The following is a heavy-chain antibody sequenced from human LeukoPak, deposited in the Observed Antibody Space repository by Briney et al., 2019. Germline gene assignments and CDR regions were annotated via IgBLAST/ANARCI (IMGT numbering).Heavy chain of an antibody. Sequence: ASVKVSCKASGYTFTGYYMHWVRQAPGQGLEWMGWINPNSGGTNYAQKFQGRVTMTRDTSISTAYMELSRLRSDDTAVYYCAREASYYDSSGYSPCDYWGLGTLVTVSS. J-gene: IGHJ4*02. V-gene: IGHV1-2*02. D-gene: IGHD3-22*01. CDR2: INPNSGGT. CDR1: GYTFTGYY. CDR3: AREASYYDSSGYSPCDY.